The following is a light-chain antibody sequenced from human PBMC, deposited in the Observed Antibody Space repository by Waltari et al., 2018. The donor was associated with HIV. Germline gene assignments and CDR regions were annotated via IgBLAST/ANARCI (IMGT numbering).Light chain of an antibody. CDR3: QSADSSGTYVV. V-gene: IGLV3-25*03. Sequence: SHELTQPPSVSVSPGQTARITCSGDALPKQFAYWYQQRPGQAPILVIYKDSERPSGIPERFSGSSSGKIVTLTISRVQAEDEADYYCQSADSSGTYVVFGGGTKLTVL. CDR2: KDS. J-gene: IGLJ2*01. CDR1: ALPKQF.